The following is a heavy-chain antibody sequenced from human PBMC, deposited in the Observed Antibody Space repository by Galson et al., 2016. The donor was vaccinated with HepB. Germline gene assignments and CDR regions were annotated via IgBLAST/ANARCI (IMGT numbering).Heavy chain of an antibody. J-gene: IGHJ4*02. D-gene: IGHD3-10*01. V-gene: IGHV4-61*01. Sequence: LSLTCTVSGGSVSSGSSYWSWIRQPPGKGLEWIAYVYYSGITNYNPSLESRVTISVDTSKNQFSLKLNSVTAADTAVYYCARDEIGSLSYARHPFDYWGRGTLVFVSS. CDR1: GGSVSSGSSY. CDR3: ARDEIGSLSYARHPFDY. CDR2: VYYSGIT.